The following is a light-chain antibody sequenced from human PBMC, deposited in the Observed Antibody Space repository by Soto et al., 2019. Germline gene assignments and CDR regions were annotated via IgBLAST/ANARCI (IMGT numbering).Light chain of an antibody. Sequence: QPVLTQPASVSGSPGQAITISCSGSSSDVGAHNFVSWYQHHPGKAPKLMIYEVSNRPSGVSNRFSGSKSGNTASLTISGLQAEDEADYYCNSYTSSNTYVFGSGTKGTVL. CDR2: EVS. V-gene: IGLV2-14*01. CDR1: SSDVGAHNF. J-gene: IGLJ1*01. CDR3: NSYTSSNTYV.